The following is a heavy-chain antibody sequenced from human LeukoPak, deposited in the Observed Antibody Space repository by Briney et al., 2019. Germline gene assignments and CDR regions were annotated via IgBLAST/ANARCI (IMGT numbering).Heavy chain of an antibody. CDR1: GYTFTSYD. CDR2: MNPNSGNT. Sequence: ASVKVSCKASGYTFTSYDINWVRQATGQGLEWMGWMNPNSGNTAYAQKFQGRVTMTRNTSISTAYMELSSLRSEDTAVYYCARALTGDDTFDIWGQGTVVTVSS. CDR3: ARALTGDDTFDI. J-gene: IGHJ3*02. V-gene: IGHV1-8*01. D-gene: IGHD7-27*01.